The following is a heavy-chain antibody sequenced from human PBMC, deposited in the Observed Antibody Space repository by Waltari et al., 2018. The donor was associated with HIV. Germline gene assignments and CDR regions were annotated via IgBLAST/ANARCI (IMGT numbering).Heavy chain of an antibody. CDR2: ISGSAYST. V-gene: IGHV3-23*01. CDR3: VKEHQYSHTWYSYYGMDV. Sequence: EVQLLASGGGLVQPGGSLRRSCAAFGFSFSTYPWLWVRQAPGKGLEWVSAISGSAYSTYYAESVKGRFTISRDNSKNKLYLQMNSLRAEDTAVYFCVKEHQYSHTWYSYYGMDVWGQGTTVTVSS. J-gene: IGHJ6*02. D-gene: IGHD6-13*01. CDR1: GFSFSTYP.